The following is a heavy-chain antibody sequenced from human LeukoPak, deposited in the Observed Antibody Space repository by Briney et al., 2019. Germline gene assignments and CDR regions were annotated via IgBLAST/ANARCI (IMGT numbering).Heavy chain of an antibody. Sequence: GGSLRLSCAVSGLTVTDNYMSWVRQAPGKGLKWVSVIYPDGSTYHADSVKGRFTISRDNSKNTLFLQMNTLRADDTAVYHCARTNPVSGDYDYWGQGTLVTVSS. CDR1: GLTVTDNY. D-gene: IGHD4-17*01. V-gene: IGHV3-53*01. CDR2: IYPDGST. J-gene: IGHJ4*02. CDR3: ARTNPVSGDYDY.